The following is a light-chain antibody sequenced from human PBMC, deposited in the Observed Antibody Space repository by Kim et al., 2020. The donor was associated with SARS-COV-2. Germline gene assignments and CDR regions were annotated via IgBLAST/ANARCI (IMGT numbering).Light chain of an antibody. V-gene: IGKV3-20*01. CDR2: GAS. J-gene: IGKJ1*01. CDR3: QQYGNSPHT. Sequence: PGERATLSCRAIQSVSSSYLAWYQQKPGQAPRLLIYGASSRATGVPDRFSGSGSGTDFTLTITRLEPEDFAVYYCQQYGNSPHTFGQGTKV. CDR1: QSVSSSY.